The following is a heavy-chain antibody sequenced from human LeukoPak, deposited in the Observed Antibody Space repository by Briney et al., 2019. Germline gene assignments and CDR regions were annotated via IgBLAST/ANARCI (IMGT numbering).Heavy chain of an antibody. CDR3: AGVPLGGVIVPDY. CDR2: IYHSGST. D-gene: IGHD3-16*02. CDR1: GGSFSGYY. Sequence: SETLPLTCAVYGGSFSGYYWSWIRQPPGKGLEWIGSIYHSGSTYYNPSLKSRVTISVDTSKNQFSLKLSSVTAADTAVYYCAGVPLGGVIVPDYWGQGTLVTVSS. V-gene: IGHV4-34*01. J-gene: IGHJ4*02.